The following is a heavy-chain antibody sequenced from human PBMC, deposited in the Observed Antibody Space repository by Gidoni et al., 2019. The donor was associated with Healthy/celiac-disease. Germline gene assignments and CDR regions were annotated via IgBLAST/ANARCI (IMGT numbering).Heavy chain of an antibody. CDR2: SIPILGIA. CDR3: ASFRYYDSSGYSTYYFDY. D-gene: IGHD3-22*01. V-gene: IGHV1-69*04. CDR1: GGTFSSYA. Sequence: QVQLVQSGAEVKKPGSSVKVSCKASGGTFSSYAISWVRQATGQGLEWMGRSIPILGIANYAQKFQGRVTITADKSTSTAYMELSSLRSEDTAVYYCASFRYYDSSGYSTYYFDYWGQGTLVTVSS. J-gene: IGHJ4*02.